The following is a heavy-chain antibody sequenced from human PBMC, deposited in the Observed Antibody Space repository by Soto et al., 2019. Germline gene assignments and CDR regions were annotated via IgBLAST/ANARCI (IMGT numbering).Heavy chain of an antibody. CDR1: GYTFTGHY. CDR2: IVPESGAT. D-gene: IGHD5-12*01. Sequence: SVKVSCKASGYTFTGHYIHWVRPAPEQGPEWMGEIVPESGATRYAQKYQGSVTMTRDMSITTVYMELINLSPDDTAVYYCGRGRSGQIVVFYWGQGTPVTVSS. J-gene: IGHJ4*02. V-gene: IGHV1-2*02. CDR3: GRGRSGQIVVFY.